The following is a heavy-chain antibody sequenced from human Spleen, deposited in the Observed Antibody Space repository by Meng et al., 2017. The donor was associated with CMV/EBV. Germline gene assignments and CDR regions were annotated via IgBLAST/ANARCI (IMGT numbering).Heavy chain of an antibody. D-gene: IGHD1-26*01. Sequence: GWSLVNYYWTRIRQTPRKELVWFVDINHNGSTNYRPSLTTRVTISLDTSKTQFSLKLNSVTAADTAVYYCVSLPDPDRLGGTGYFDYWGQGTLVTVSS. CDR2: INHNGST. CDR3: VSLPDPDRLGGTGYFDY. CDR1: GWSLVNYY. V-gene: IGHV4-34*01. J-gene: IGHJ4*02.